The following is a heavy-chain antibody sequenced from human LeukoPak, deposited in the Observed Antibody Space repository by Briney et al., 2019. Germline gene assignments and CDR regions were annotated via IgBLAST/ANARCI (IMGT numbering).Heavy chain of an antibody. Sequence: GGSLRLSCAASGFTFSSYAMSWVRQAPGKGLEWVPAISGSGGSTYYADSVKGRFTISRDNSKNTLYLQMNSLRAEDTAVYYCAKTVWWFGESLPEWFDPWGQGTLVTVSS. D-gene: IGHD3-10*01. CDR3: AKTVWWFGESLPEWFDP. J-gene: IGHJ5*02. CDR1: GFTFSSYA. CDR2: ISGSGGST. V-gene: IGHV3-23*01.